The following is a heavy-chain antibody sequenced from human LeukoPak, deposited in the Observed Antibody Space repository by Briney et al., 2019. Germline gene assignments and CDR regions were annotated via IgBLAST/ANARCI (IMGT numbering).Heavy chain of an antibody. CDR2: ISSSSSTI. Sequence: PGGSLRLSCAASGFTFSSYSMNWVRQAPGKGLEWVSYISSSSSTIYYADSVKGRFTISRDNAKNSLYLQMNSLRDEDTAVYYCARDHLDGDYWDPRPKLWTHYYYYYGMDVWGQGTTVTVSS. V-gene: IGHV3-48*02. D-gene: IGHD4-17*01. CDR1: GFTFSSYS. J-gene: IGHJ6*02. CDR3: ARDHLDGDYWDPRPKLWTHYYYYYGMDV.